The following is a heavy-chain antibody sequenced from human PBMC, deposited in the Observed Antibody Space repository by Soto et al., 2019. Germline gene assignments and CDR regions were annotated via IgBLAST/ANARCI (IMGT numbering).Heavy chain of an antibody. CDR1: GASFSGYY. D-gene: IGHD3-10*01. CDR2: INHSGST. CDR3: ATGPIWFGESFTFFDY. J-gene: IGHJ4*02. V-gene: IGHV4-34*01. Sequence: ETLSLTCTVYGASFSGYYWSWIRQPPGKGLEWIGEINHSGSTNYNPSLKSRVTISVDTSKNQFSLKLSSVTAADTAVYYCATGPIWFGESFTFFDYWGQGTLVTVYS.